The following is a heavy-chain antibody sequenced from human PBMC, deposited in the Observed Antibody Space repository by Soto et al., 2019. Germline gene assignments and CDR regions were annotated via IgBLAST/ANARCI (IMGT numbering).Heavy chain of an antibody. V-gene: IGHV3-74*01. CDR1: GFTFSSYW. CDR3: ARDPGAVDYGMDV. Sequence: EVRLVESGGGLVQPGGSLRLSCAASGFTFSSYWMHWVRQAPGKGLVWVSRINNDGSGTHYADSVKGRFTISRDNAKNTLYLQMNSLRAEDTAVYYCARDPGAVDYGMDVWGQGTTVTVSS. D-gene: IGHD2-15*01. J-gene: IGHJ6*02. CDR2: INNDGSGT.